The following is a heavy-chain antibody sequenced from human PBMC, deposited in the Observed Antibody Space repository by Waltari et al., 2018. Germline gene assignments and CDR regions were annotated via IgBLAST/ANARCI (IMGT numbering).Heavy chain of an antibody. CDR3: GGGGLDGAAY. Sequence: EVQLMESGGDLVQPGGSLRLSCVVSGFPFSTVWMNWVRQAPGKGLVWVSRINNEGTYTTYADSVKGRFTISRDNAKNTLYLQMNSLRVEDTAVYYCGGGGLDGAAYWGQGTLVNVSS. J-gene: IGHJ4*02. CDR1: GFPFSTVW. CDR2: INNEGTYT. V-gene: IGHV3-74*01. D-gene: IGHD3-16*01.